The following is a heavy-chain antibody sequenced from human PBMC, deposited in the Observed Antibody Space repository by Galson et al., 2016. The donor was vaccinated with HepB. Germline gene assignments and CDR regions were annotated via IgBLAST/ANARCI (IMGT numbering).Heavy chain of an antibody. V-gene: IGHV3-53*01. CDR2: IYSGGST. CDR3: ARDRHCITTSCQGL. Sequence: SLRLSCAASGFSVSNNYMTWVRQAPGKGLEWASLIYSGGSTYYADSVKGRFTISRDSSKNTLYLQMNSLRAEDTAVYYCARDRHCITTSCQGLWGPGTLVTVSS. CDR1: GFSVSNNY. J-gene: IGHJ4*02. D-gene: IGHD2-2*01.